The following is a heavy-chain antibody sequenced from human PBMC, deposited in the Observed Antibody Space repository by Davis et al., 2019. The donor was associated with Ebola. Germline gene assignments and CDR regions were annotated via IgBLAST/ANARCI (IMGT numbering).Heavy chain of an antibody. Sequence: PSETLSLTCTVSGGSISSYYWSWIRQPAGKGLEWIGRIYTSGSTYYNPSLKSRVTISVDTSKNQFSLKLSSVTAADTAVYYCARPGTTGTLDAFDIWGQGTMVTVSS. D-gene: IGHD1-1*01. CDR2: IYTSGST. V-gene: IGHV4-4*07. CDR1: GGSISSYY. J-gene: IGHJ3*02. CDR3: ARPGTTGTLDAFDI.